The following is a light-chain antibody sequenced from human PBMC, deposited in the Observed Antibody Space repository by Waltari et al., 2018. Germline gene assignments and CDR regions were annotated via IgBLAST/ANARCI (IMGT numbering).Light chain of an antibody. Sequence: SALTQPASVSGSPGQSITISCTGTSSDVGAYNLVSWFQQHPGKAPKLIISEVSKRPSGGSNRFSGSKSGNTASLTISGLEAKDEADYYCCSLAGSSSLIFGGGTKLTVL. CDR2: EVS. V-gene: IGLV2-23*02. J-gene: IGLJ2*01. CDR1: SSDVGAYNL. CDR3: CSLAGSSSLI.